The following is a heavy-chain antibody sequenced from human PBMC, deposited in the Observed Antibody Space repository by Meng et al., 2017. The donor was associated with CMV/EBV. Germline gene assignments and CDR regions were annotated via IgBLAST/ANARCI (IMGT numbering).Heavy chain of an antibody. V-gene: IGHV4-59*01. Sequence: SETLSLTCTFSGGSISSYYWSWIRQPPGKGLEWIGYIHYSGSTNYNPSLKSRVTISVDTSKNQFSLKLSSVTAAATAVYYCARELEPSYGMDVWGQGTTVTVSS. J-gene: IGHJ6*02. D-gene: IGHD1-1*01. CDR2: IHYSGST. CDR1: GGSISSYY. CDR3: ARELEPSYGMDV.